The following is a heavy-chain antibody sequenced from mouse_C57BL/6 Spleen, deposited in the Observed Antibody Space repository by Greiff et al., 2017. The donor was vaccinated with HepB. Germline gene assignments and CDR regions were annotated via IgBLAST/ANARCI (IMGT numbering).Heavy chain of an antibody. J-gene: IGHJ2*01. CDR1: GYTFTDYY. V-gene: IGHV1-26*01. CDR3: ARKSDYYGSSPDYFDY. Sequence: VQLQQSGPELVKPGASVEISCKASGYTFTDYYMNWVKQSHGKSLEWIGDINPNNGGTSYNQKFKGKATLTVDKSSSTAYMELRSLTSEDSAVYYCARKSDYYGSSPDYFDYWGQGTTLTVSS. CDR2: INPNNGGT. D-gene: IGHD1-1*01.